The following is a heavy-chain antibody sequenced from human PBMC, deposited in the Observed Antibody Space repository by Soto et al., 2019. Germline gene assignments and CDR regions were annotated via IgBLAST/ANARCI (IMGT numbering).Heavy chain of an antibody. CDR3: ARDDFWSGYYRGGANY. CDR2: IYYSGST. D-gene: IGHD3-3*01. J-gene: IGHJ4*02. Sequence: TSETLSLTCTVSGGSISSSSYYWGWIRQPPGKGLEWIGSIYYSGSTYYNPSLTSRVTISVDTSTNQFSLKLSSVTAADTAVYYCARDDFWSGYYRGGANYWGQGTLVTVSS. V-gene: IGHV4-39*02. CDR1: GGSISSSSYY.